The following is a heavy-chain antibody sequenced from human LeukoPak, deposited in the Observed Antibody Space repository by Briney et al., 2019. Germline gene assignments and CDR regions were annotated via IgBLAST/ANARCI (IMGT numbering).Heavy chain of an antibody. CDR3: ARAVAEAFDI. D-gene: IGHD6-19*01. V-gene: IGHV1-2*02. CDR1: GYTFTGYY. CDR2: INPNSGGK. J-gene: IGHJ3*02. Sequence: ASVTVSCKASGYTFTGYYMYWVRPAPGQGLEWLGWINPNSGGKNYAQKFQGRVAMTRDTSISTAYRELSGLISDDTAVYYCARAVAEAFDIGGQGTMVTVSS.